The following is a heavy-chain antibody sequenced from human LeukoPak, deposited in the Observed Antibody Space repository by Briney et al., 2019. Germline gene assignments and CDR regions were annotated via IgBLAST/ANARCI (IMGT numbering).Heavy chain of an antibody. D-gene: IGHD3-22*01. CDR1: GGSISSYY. V-gene: IGHV4-59*01. Sequence: SETLSLTCTVSGGSISSYYWSWIRQPPGKGLEWIGYNYYSGSTNYNPSLKSRVTISVDTSKNQFSLKLSSVTAADTAVYYCARETTYYYDSSGYYYGRYFDYWGQGTLVTVSS. CDR2: NYYSGST. CDR3: ARETTYYYDSSGYYYGRYFDY. J-gene: IGHJ4*02.